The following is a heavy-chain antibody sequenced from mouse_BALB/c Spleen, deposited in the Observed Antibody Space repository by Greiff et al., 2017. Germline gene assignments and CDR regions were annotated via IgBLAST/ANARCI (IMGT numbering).Heavy chain of an antibody. V-gene: IGHV3-2*02. CDR2: ISYSGST. Sequence: VQLQQSGPGLVKPSQSLSLTCTVTGYSITSDYAWNWIRQFPGNKLEWMGYISYSGSTSYNPSLKSRISITRDTSKNQFFLQLNSVTTEDTATYYCASGGYGNFYAMDYWGQGTSVTVSS. D-gene: IGHD2-1*01. J-gene: IGHJ4*01. CDR1: GYSITSDYA. CDR3: ASGGYGNFYAMDY.